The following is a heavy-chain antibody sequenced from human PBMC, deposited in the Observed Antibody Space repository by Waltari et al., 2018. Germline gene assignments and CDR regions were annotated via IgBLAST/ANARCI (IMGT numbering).Heavy chain of an antibody. Sequence: EVQLVESGGGLVQPGGSLRLSCAASGFTFSSYSMNWVRQAPGKGLEWVSYSSSSSSTIFYADSVKGRFTISRDNAKNMVYLQMNSLRAEDTAVYYCAREGGGNFDYWGQGTLVTVSS. CDR1: GFTFSSYS. CDR3: AREGGGNFDY. D-gene: IGHD2-15*01. V-gene: IGHV3-48*01. CDR2: SSSSSSTI. J-gene: IGHJ4*02.